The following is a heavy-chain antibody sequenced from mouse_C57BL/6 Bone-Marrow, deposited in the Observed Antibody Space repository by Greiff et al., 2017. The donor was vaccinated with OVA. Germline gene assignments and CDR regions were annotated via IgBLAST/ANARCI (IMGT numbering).Heavy chain of an antibody. Sequence: VQLQQPGAELVMPGASVKLSCKASGYTFTSYWMPWVKQRPGQGLEWIGEIDPSDSYTNYNQKFTGKSTLTVDKSSSTAYMQLSSLTSEDSAVYYCARDGYYSWFAYWGQGTLVTVSA. V-gene: IGHV1-69*01. J-gene: IGHJ3*01. CDR1: GYTFTSYW. D-gene: IGHD2-3*01. CDR2: IDPSDSYT. CDR3: ARDGYYSWFAY.